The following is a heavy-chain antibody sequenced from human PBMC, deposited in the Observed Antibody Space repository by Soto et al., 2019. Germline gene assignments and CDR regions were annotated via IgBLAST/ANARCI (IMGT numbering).Heavy chain of an antibody. CDR2: IYYSGST. CDR1: GGSISSGDYY. CDR3: ARDDASDYHYYYYGMDV. Sequence: QVQLQESGPGLVKPSQTLSLTCTVSGGSISSGDYYWSWIRQPPGKGLEWIGYIYYSGSTYYNPSLKSQLTISEDTSKNPFSLKLSSVTAADTAVYYCARDDASDYHYYYYGMDVWGQGTTVTVSS. V-gene: IGHV4-30-4*01. D-gene: IGHD3-10*01. J-gene: IGHJ6*02.